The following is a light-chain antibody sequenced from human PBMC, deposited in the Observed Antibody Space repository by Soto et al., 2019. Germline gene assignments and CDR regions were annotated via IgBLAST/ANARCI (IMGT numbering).Light chain of an antibody. CDR1: QSVSTH. J-gene: IGKJ5*01. V-gene: IGKV3-15*01. CDR2: GGS. CDR3: QQYHNWPIT. Sequence: EIMMTQSPATLSVSPGERATLSCRASQSVSTHLAWYKQNPGQAPRLLMYGGSTRATGVPARFRGSGSGTEFTLTISSLKSEDFEIYYCQQYHNWPITFGQGTRLE.